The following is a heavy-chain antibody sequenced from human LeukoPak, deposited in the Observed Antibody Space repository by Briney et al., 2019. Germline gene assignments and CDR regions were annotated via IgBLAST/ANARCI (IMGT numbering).Heavy chain of an antibody. J-gene: IGHJ6*03. CDR1: GGSIRSTSYY. CDR3: GRLFYDFWSGHYYYYMDV. CDR2: IYYSGST. Sequence: SETLSLTCTVSGGSIRSTSYYWGWIRQPPGKGLEWIGSIYYSGSTYYNPSLKSRVTISLDTSKNQFSLKLSSVTAADTAVYYCGRLFYDFWSGHYYYYMDVWGKGIADTVSS. D-gene: IGHD3-3*01. V-gene: IGHV4-39*01.